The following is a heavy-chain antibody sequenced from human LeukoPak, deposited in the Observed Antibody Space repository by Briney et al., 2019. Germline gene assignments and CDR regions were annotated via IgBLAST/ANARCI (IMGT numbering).Heavy chain of an antibody. J-gene: IGHJ6*02. CDR3: ARDHDYGSDDYYYGMDV. D-gene: IGHD3-10*01. CDR2: IYYSGST. Sequence: SETLSLTCTVSGGSISSGDYYWSWIRQHPGKGLEWIGYIYYSGSTYYNPSLKSRVTISVDTSKNQFSLKLSSVTAADTAVYYCARDHDYGSDDYYYGMDVWGQGTTVTVSS. CDR1: GGSISSGDYY. V-gene: IGHV4-31*03.